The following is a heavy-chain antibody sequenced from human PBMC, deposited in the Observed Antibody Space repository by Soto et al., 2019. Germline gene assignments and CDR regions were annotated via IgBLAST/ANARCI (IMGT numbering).Heavy chain of an antibody. CDR1: GDSISSGYF. Sequence: QVQLQESGPGLVEPSQTLSLTCTVSGDSISSGYFWSWIRQSPGKALEWIGHTYNSGTTYNNPSLRSRGTISIDTSMNQFSLRLTSVTAADTAVYYCARGPSADKIDYWGQGTLVTVSS. CDR3: ARGPSADKIDY. D-gene: IGHD3-3*01. V-gene: IGHV4-30-4*01. J-gene: IGHJ4*02. CDR2: TYNSGTT.